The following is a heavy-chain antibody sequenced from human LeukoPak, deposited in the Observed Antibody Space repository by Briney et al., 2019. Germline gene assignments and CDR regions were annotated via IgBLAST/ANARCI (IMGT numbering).Heavy chain of an antibody. CDR2: ISSSSSYI. CDR3: ARDSQGYDYVWGSYRNEYYFDY. CDR1: GFTFSSYS. V-gene: IGHV3-21*01. D-gene: IGHD3-16*02. J-gene: IGHJ4*02. Sequence: GGSLRLSCAASGFTFSSYSMNWVRQAPGKGLEWVSSISSSSSYIYYADSVKGRFTISRDNAKNSLYLQMNSLRAEDTAVYYCARDSQGYDYVWGSYRNEYYFDYWGQGTLVTVSS.